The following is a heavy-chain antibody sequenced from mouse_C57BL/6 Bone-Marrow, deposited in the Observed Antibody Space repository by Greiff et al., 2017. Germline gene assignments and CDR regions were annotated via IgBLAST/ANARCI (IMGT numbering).Heavy chain of an antibody. CDR3: SPKFGGGEAY. Sequence: EVQLQQSGAELVRPGASVKLSCTASGFNIKDDYMHWVKQRPEQGLEWIGWIDPENGDTEYASKFQGKATLTVDTSSTTAYLQLRSLTSADAAVSYYSPKFGGGEAYWGQGTLVTVSA. J-gene: IGHJ3*01. D-gene: IGHD1-1*02. V-gene: IGHV14-4*01. CDR2: IDPENGDT. CDR1: GFNIKDDY.